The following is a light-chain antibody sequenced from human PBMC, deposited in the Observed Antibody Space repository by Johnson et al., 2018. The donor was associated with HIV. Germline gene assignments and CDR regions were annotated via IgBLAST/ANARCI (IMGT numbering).Light chain of an antibody. CDR3: GTWDSSLSVD. Sequence: QPVLTQPPSVSAAPGQKVTISCSGSSSNIGNNYVSWYQQLPGTAPKLLIYENNKRPSGIPDRFSGSKSGTSATLGITGLQTGDEADYYCGTWDSSLSVDFGTDTKVTVL. CDR1: SSNIGNNY. J-gene: IGLJ1*01. V-gene: IGLV1-51*02. CDR2: ENN.